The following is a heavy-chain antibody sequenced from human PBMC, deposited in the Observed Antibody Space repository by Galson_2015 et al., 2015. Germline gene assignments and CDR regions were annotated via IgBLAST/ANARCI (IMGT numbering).Heavy chain of an antibody. CDR2: IYSGGST. CDR3: ARALSPNPNDYGDGFDY. CDR1: GFTVSSNY. Sequence: SLRLSCAASGFTVSSNYMSWVRQAPGKGLEWVSVIYSGGSTYYADSVKGRFTISRDNSKNTLYLQMNSLRAEDTAVYYCARALSPNPNDYGDGFDYWGQGTLVTVSS. D-gene: IGHD4-17*01. J-gene: IGHJ4*02. V-gene: IGHV3-53*01.